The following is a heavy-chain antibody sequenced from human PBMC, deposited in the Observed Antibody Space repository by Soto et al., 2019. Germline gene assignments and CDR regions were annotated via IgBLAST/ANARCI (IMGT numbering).Heavy chain of an antibody. Sequence: ASVKVSCKASGYTFTSYYMHWVRQAPGQGLEWMGIINPSGGSTSYAQKFQGRVTMTRDTSTSTVYMELSSLRSEDTAVYYCARGEILGYCSSTSCADFDYWGQGTLVTVSS. D-gene: IGHD2-2*01. CDR2: INPSGGST. CDR3: ARGEILGYCSSTSCADFDY. V-gene: IGHV1-46*01. J-gene: IGHJ4*02. CDR1: GYTFTSYY.